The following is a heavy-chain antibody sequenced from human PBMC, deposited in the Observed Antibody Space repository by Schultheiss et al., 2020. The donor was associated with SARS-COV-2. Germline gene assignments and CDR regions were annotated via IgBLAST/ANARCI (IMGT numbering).Heavy chain of an antibody. Sequence: GGSLRLSCAASGFTFSSYSMNWVRQAPGKGLEWVSSISSSSSIIYHADSVKGRFTISRDNAKNSLYLQMNSLRAEDTAVYYCAKLTVAGYWGQGTLVTVSS. D-gene: IGHD6-19*01. J-gene: IGHJ4*02. CDR1: GFTFSSYS. CDR2: ISSSSSII. V-gene: IGHV3-21*04. CDR3: AKLTVAGY.